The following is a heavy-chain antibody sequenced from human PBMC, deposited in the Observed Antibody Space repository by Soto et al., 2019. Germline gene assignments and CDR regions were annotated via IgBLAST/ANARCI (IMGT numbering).Heavy chain of an antibody. V-gene: IGHV3-9*01. CDR3: GKDLSRGGLES. Sequence: EVQVVESGGGLVQPGGSLTLSCVVSGSTIDDYALHWVRQVPGKGLEWVSGIFWGGGGTGYADSVKGRFTISRDRAKNSLPLQMSSLRIEDTAVYYCGKDLSRGGLESWGQGTRGTVSS. J-gene: IGHJ4*02. CDR1: GSTIDDYA. CDR2: IFWGGGGT. D-gene: IGHD3-16*01.